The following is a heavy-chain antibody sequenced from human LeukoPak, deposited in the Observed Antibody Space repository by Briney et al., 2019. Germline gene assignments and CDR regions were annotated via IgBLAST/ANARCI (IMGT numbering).Heavy chain of an antibody. CDR3: AKLAAAGGGY. Sequence: GGSLRLSCAASGFTFSSYVMSWVRQAPGKGLEWVSAISGSGGNTYYADSVKGRFTISRDNSKNTLYLQMNSLRAEGTAVYYCAKLAAAGGGYWGQGTLVTVSS. CDR2: ISGSGGNT. J-gene: IGHJ4*02. CDR1: GFTFSSYV. D-gene: IGHD6-13*01. V-gene: IGHV3-23*01.